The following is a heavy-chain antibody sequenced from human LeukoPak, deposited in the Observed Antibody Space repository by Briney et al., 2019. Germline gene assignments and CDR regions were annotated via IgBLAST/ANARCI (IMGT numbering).Heavy chain of an antibody. CDR3: ARGPDYYDSSGLDY. Sequence: SETLSLTCTVSGGSVSSGSYYWSWIRQPPGKGLEWIGYIYYSGSTNYNPSLKSRVTISVDTSKNQFSLKLSFVTAADTAVYYCARGPDYYDSSGLDYWGQGTLVTVSS. CDR2: IYYSGST. CDR1: GGSVSSGSYY. J-gene: IGHJ4*02. D-gene: IGHD3-22*01. V-gene: IGHV4-61*01.